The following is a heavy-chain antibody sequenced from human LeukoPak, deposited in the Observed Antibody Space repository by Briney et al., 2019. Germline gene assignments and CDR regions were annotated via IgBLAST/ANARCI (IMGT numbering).Heavy chain of an antibody. CDR3: AKVAKGNIVVVTALDY. CDR1: GFTFSDYA. CDR2: ISNVGGSK. Sequence: TGRSLRLSCAASGFTFSDYAIHWVRQAPGKGLEWVSVISNVGGSKHYADSVKGRFTISRDNSKNTLYLQMSSLGPEDTAMYYCAKVAKGNIVVVTALDYWGQGTLVTVSS. V-gene: IGHV3-30-3*01. J-gene: IGHJ4*02. D-gene: IGHD2-21*02.